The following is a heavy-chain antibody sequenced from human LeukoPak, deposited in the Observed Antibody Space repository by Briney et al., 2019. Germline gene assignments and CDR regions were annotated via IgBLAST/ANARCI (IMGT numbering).Heavy chain of an antibody. V-gene: IGHV3-21*01. J-gene: IGHJ6*02. CDR3: ARGYCTNGVCYYGMDV. Sequence: GGSLRLSCAASGFTFSSYSMNWVRQAPGKGLEWVSSISSSSSYIYYADSVKGRFTISRDNAKRSLNLQMNSLRVEDTAVYYCARGYCTNGVCYYGMDVWGQGTTVTVSS. D-gene: IGHD2-8*01. CDR1: GFTFSSYS. CDR2: ISSSSSYI.